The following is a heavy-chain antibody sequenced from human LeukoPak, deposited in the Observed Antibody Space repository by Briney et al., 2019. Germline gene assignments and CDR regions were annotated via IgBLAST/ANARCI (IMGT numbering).Heavy chain of an antibody. J-gene: IGHJ6*03. Sequence: GGSLRLSCAASGFTFNSETMNWVRQAPGKGLEWVSYISSGGNTIYYADSVKGRFTISRDNAKNSLYLQMNSLRAEDTAVYYCARVTLWGSGSYLAYYYMDVWGKGTTVTVSS. D-gene: IGHD3-10*01. V-gene: IGHV3-48*01. CDR3: ARVTLWGSGSYLAYYYMDV. CDR1: GFTFNSET. CDR2: ISSGGNTI.